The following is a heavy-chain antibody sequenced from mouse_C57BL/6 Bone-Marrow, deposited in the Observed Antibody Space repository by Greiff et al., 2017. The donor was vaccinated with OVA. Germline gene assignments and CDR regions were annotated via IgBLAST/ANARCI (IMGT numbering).Heavy chain of an antibody. CDR2: IYPRSGNT. CDR1: GYTFTSYG. V-gene: IGHV1-81*01. J-gene: IGHJ3*01. D-gene: IGHD1-1*01. Sequence: QVQLQQSGAELARPGASVKLSCKASGYTFTSYGISWVKQRTGQGLEWIGEIYPRSGNTYYNEKFKGKATLTADKSSSTAYLELRSLTSEDSAVYFCARSKVDYYVAWFAYWGQGTLVTVSA. CDR3: ARSKVDYYVAWFAY.